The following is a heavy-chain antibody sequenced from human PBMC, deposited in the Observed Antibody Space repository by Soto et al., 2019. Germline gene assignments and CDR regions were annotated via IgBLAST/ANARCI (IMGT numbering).Heavy chain of an antibody. CDR3: AKSLSAIPGDS. CDR1: GFTFSSYW. Sequence: EVQLVESGGGLVQSGGSLRLSCAASGFTFSSYWMSWVRQGPGKGPEWVANIKQDGSEKYYVDSVKGRFTISRDNAKNSLYLQMTILRAEDTAVYHCAKSLSAIPGDSWGQGTLVTVSS. V-gene: IGHV3-7*05. CDR2: IKQDGSEK. D-gene: IGHD2-2*01. J-gene: IGHJ4*02.